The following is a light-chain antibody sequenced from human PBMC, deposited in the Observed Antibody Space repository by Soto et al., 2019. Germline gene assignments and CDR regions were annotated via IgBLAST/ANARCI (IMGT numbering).Light chain of an antibody. J-gene: IGLJ3*02. V-gene: IGLV2-14*01. CDR3: ASYTNVATLL. Sequence: QSALTQPASVSGSPGQTITISCTGTSSDIGRYNFVSWYQHLPGKDPKLIIFEVIHRPSGVSNRFSGSKSGNTAALTISGLQAEDEANYYCASYTNVATLLFGGGTKVTVL. CDR2: EVI. CDR1: SSDIGRYNF.